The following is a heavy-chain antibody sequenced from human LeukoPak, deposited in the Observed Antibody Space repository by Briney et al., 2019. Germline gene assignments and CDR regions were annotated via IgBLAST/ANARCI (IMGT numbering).Heavy chain of an antibody. CDR2: IRYDETYK. CDR1: GFTFSNYG. Sequence: PGGSLRLSCAASGFTFSNYGMHWVRQAPGKGLEWVAFIRYDETYKYYGDSVKGRFTVSRDNAKNSLYLQMNSLRAEDTALYYCARVPVTPGSHYFDFWGQGTLVTVSS. D-gene: IGHD2-2*01. V-gene: IGHV3-30*02. CDR3: ARVPVTPGSHYFDF. J-gene: IGHJ4*02.